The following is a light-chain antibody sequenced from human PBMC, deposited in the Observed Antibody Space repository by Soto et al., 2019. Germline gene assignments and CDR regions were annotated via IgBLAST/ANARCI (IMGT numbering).Light chain of an antibody. Sequence: AIRMTQSPSSLSASTGDRVTITCRASQGISSYLAWYQQKPGKAPKLLIYAASTLQSGVPSRLSGIGFGTDFTFTIICLLSENFATYYCQQYYSYPRTFGQGTKGNIK. CDR3: QQYYSYPRT. CDR1: QGISSY. CDR2: AAS. J-gene: IGKJ1*01. V-gene: IGKV1-8*01.